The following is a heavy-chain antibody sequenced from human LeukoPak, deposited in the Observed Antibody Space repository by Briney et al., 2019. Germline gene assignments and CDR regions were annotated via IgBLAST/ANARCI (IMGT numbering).Heavy chain of an antibody. J-gene: IGHJ4*02. CDR1: GYTFTSYY. D-gene: IGHD6-19*01. CDR3: ARERIIQWPAKTGTLAY. CDR2: INPSGGST. V-gene: IGHV1-46*01. Sequence: ASVKVSCKASGYTFTSYYMHWVRQAPGQGLEWMGIINPSGGSTSYAQKFQGRVTMTRDTSTSTVYMELSSLRSEDTAVYYCARERIIQWPAKTGTLAYWGQGTLVTVSS.